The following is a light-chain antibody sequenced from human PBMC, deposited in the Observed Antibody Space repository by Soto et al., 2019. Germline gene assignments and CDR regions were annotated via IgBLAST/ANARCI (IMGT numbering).Light chain of an antibody. Sequence: QSALTQPASESGSPGQSITISCSGTTSDVGGYDVVSWYQQHPGKAPKLMIFEVNQRPSGVSDRFSGSKSGNTASLTISGLQAGDEADYYCCSFAGSSTFWVFGGGTKVTVL. CDR3: CSFAGSSTFWV. J-gene: IGLJ3*02. CDR1: TSDVGGYDV. V-gene: IGLV2-23*02. CDR2: EVN.